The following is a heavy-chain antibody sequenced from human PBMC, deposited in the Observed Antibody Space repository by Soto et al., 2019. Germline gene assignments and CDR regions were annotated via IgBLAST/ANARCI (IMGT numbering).Heavy chain of an antibody. CDR3: AGEGHSSGRAGDFDI. CDR2: INDKGERT. J-gene: IGHJ3*02. D-gene: IGHD6-19*01. Sequence: EVQLLESGGGLVRPAGSLRLSCGVSGFTSSDYVMTWVRQAPGKGLEWVSTINDKGERTHFADSVKGRCTIYRDNSKNTVYLQMTSLRAEDTAVYFCAGEGHSSGRAGDFDIWGQGTMVTVSS. V-gene: IGHV3-23*01. CDR1: GFTSSDYV.